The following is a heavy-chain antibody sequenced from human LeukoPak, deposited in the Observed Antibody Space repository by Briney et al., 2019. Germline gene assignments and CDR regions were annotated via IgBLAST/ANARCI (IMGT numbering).Heavy chain of an antibody. J-gene: IGHJ5*02. CDR2: INHSGRT. V-gene: IGHV4-34*01. CDR1: GDSISSYY. D-gene: IGHD2-15*01. CDR3: ARAVIVVAAATQRNWFDP. Sequence: PSETLSLTCTVSGDSISSYYLGWIRQPPEKGLEWIGEINHSGRTNYNPSRKSRVTISVDPSKNHFSLKLSSVTAADTGIYYCARAVIVVAAATQRNWFDPWGQGTLVTVSS.